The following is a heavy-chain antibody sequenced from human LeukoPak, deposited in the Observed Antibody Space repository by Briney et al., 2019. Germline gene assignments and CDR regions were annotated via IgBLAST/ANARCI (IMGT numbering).Heavy chain of an antibody. D-gene: IGHD2-21*02. J-gene: IGHJ1*01. CDR1: GYTFTSYY. V-gene: IGHV1-46*01. Sequence: ASVKVSCKASGYTFTSYYVHWVRQAPGQGLEWMGIINPSGGSTSYAQKFQGRVTMTRDTSTSTVYMELSSLRSEDTAVYYCARDLTYCGGDCYSGFQHWGQGTLVTVSS. CDR3: ARDLTYCGGDCYSGFQH. CDR2: INPSGGST.